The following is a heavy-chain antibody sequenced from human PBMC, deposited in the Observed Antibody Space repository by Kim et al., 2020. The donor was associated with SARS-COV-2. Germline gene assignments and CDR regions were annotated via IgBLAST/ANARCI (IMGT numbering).Heavy chain of an antibody. CDR1: GFTFSSYG. D-gene: IGHD2-2*01. V-gene: IGHV3-33*06. CDR2: IWYDGSNK. J-gene: IGHJ6*02. CDR3: AKEGEDIVVVPAAMFELDPYYYGMDV. Sequence: GGSLRLSCAASGFTFSSYGMHWVRQAPGKGLEWVAVIWYDGSNKYYADSVKGRFTISRDNSKNTLYLQMNSLRAEDTAVYYCAKEGEDIVVVPAAMFELDPYYYGMDVWGQGTTVTVSS.